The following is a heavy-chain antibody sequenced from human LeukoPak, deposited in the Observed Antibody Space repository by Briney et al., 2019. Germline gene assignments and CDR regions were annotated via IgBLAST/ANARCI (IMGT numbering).Heavy chain of an antibody. CDR2: TYYRSKWYN. J-gene: IGHJ3*02. D-gene: IGHD5-18*01. Sequence: SQTLSLTCDISGDSVSSKSAAWDWIRQSPSRGLEWLGRTYYRSKWYNDYAVSVKSRITINSDTSRNQFSLKLSSVTAADTAVYYCASAHGKGYSYGWEPDAFDIWGQGTMVTVSS. V-gene: IGHV6-1*01. CDR3: ASAHGKGYSYGWEPDAFDI. CDR1: GDSVSSKSAA.